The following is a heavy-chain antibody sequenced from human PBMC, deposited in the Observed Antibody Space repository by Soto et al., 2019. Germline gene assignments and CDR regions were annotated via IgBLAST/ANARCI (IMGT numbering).Heavy chain of an antibody. CDR1: GGSIISYY. D-gene: IGHD3-22*01. J-gene: IGHJ4*02. V-gene: IGHV4-59*01. CDR3: ARGDSGYYPPFFDY. Sequence: PSETLSLTCTVSGGSIISYYWIFIRHPPGKGLEWIVYIYYSGSTNYNPSLKSRVTISVDTSKNQFSLKLSSVTAADTAVYYCARGDSGYYPPFFDYWGQGTLVTVSS. CDR2: IYYSGST.